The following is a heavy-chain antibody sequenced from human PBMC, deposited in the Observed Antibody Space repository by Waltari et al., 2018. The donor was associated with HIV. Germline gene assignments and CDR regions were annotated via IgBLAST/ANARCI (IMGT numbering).Heavy chain of an antibody. V-gene: IGHV1-46*01. Sequence: QVQLVQSGAEVKKPGASVKVSCKASGYTFTSYYMHWVRQAPGQGLEWMGIINPSGGSTSYAQKFQGRVTMTRDTSTSTVYMELSSLRPEDTAVYYCARDGSPGYCSGGSCYNYFDYWGQGTLVTVSS. D-gene: IGHD2-15*01. CDR1: GYTFTSYY. J-gene: IGHJ4*02. CDR2: INPSGGST. CDR3: ARDGSPGYCSGGSCYNYFDY.